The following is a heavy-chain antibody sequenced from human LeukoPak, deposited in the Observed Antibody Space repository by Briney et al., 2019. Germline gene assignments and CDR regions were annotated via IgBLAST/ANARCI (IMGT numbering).Heavy chain of an antibody. J-gene: IGHJ3*02. Sequence: PGGSLRLSCAASGFTFRIYSMNWVRQAPGKGREWVSSISSSSSHIYYADSVKGRFTISRDNAKNSLYLQMNSLRAEDTAVYYCARDREAFDIWGQGTMVTVSS. CDR2: ISSSSSHI. V-gene: IGHV3-21*01. CDR1: GFTFRIYS. CDR3: ARDREAFDI.